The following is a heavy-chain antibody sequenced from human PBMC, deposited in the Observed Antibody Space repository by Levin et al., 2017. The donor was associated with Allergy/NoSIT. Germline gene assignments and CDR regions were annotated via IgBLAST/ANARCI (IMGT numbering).Heavy chain of an antibody. D-gene: IGHD7-27*01. CDR2: IYYSGST. CDR3: ARPRHNWGFDY. CDR1: GGSISSSSYY. V-gene: IGHV4-39*01. J-gene: IGHJ4*02. Sequence: SQTLSLTCTVSGGSISSSSYYWGWIRQPPGKGLEWIGSIYYSGSTYYNPSLKSRVTISVDTSKNQFSLKLSSVTAADTAVYYCARPRHNWGFDYWGQGTLVTVSS.